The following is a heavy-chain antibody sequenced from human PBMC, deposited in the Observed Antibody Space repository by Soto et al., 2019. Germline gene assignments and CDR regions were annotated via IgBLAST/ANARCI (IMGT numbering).Heavy chain of an antibody. D-gene: IGHD6-13*01. CDR1: GFSLSTSGVG. CDR3: AHSDSSSWHDAFDI. V-gene: IGHV2-5*02. J-gene: IGHJ3*02. Sequence: QITLKESGPTLVKPTQTLTLTCTFSGFSLSTSGVGVGWIRQPPGKALEWLALIYWDDDKRYSPSLKSRLTITTDTSKTQVVLTMPNMDPVDTATYYCAHSDSSSWHDAFDIWGQGTMVTVSS. CDR2: IYWDDDK.